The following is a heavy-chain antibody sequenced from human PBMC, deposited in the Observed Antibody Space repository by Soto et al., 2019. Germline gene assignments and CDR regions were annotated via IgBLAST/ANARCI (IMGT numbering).Heavy chain of an antibody. Sequence: QVQLQESGPGLVKPSQTLSLTCTVSGGSISSGGYFWSWIRQHPGKGLEWIGDINYSGSTYSNPSLKSRVTISVDTSKNQFSLKLSSVTAADTAVYYCASDILLWCGELPPRAHDAFDIWGQGTMVTVSS. CDR1: GGSISSGGYF. CDR3: ASDILLWCGELPPRAHDAFDI. V-gene: IGHV4-31*03. D-gene: IGHD3-10*01. CDR2: INYSGST. J-gene: IGHJ3*02.